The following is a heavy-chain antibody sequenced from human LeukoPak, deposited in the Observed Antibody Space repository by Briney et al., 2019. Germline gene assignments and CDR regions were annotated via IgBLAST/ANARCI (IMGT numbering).Heavy chain of an antibody. CDR2: FDPEDGET. V-gene: IGHV1-24*01. CDR1: GYTLTELS. Sequence: GASVKVSCKVSGYTLTELSMHWVRQAPGKGLEWMGGFDPEDGETIYAQKFQGRVTMTEDTSTDTAYMELSSLRSEDTAVYYCARGYSSGWYVGSYAFDIWGQGTMVTVSS. D-gene: IGHD6-19*01. CDR3: ARGYSSGWYVGSYAFDI. J-gene: IGHJ3*02.